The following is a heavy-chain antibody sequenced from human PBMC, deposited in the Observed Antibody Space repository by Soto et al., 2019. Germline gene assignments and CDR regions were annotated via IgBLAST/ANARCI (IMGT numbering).Heavy chain of an antibody. V-gene: IGHV3-33*01. J-gene: IGHJ6*02. CDR1: GFTFSSYG. D-gene: IGHD3-9*01. CDR3: ARDGVSGVLRYSPYYYGMDV. Sequence: QVQLVESGGGVVQPGRSLRLSCAASGFTFSSYGMHWVRQAPGKGLEWVAVIWYDGSNKYYADSVKGRFTISRDNSKNTLYLQMNSLRADDTVVYYCARDGVSGVLRYSPYYYGMDVWGQGTTVTVSS. CDR2: IWYDGSNK.